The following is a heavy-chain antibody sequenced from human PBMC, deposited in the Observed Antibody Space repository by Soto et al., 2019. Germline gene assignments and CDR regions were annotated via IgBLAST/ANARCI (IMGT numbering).Heavy chain of an antibody. D-gene: IGHD3-22*01. CDR3: TTIIGIGYYYDSSGYHH. V-gene: IGHV3-15*01. CDR2: IKSKTDGGTT. CDR1: GFTFSNAW. J-gene: IGHJ5*02. Sequence: EVQLVESGGGLVKSGGSLRLSCAASGFTFSNAWMSWVRQAPGKGLEWVGRIKSKTDGGTTDYAAPVKGRFTISRDDSKNTLYLQMNSLKTEDTAVYYCTTIIGIGYYYDSSGYHHWGQGTLVTVSS.